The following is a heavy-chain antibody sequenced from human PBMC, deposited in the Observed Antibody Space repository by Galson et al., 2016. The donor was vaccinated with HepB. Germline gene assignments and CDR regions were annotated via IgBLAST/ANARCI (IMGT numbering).Heavy chain of an antibody. CDR1: GFTFSCCW. J-gene: IGHJ4*02. D-gene: IGHD1-26*01. V-gene: IGHV3-7*01. Sequence: SLRLSCAASGFTFSCCWMSWVRQVPGKGLEWVAHISQDGSEKYYVDSVEGRFTISRDNAKNSLYLQMSSLRAEDTAVYYCAKYQGRGLPIWGQGTLVTVSS. CDR2: ISQDGSEK. CDR3: AKYQGRGLPI.